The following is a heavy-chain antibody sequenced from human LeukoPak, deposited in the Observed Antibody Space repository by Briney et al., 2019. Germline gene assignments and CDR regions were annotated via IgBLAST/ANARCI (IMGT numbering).Heavy chain of an antibody. CDR2: ITTSDGNT. Sequence: GGSLRLSCAASGFTFSSYTMSWVRQAPGKGLEWVSTITTSDGNTYYADSVKGRFTVSRDNSKNTLFLQMNSLRAEDTAVYYCAKDGGLWVSAHWGDFWGRGTLVTVSS. CDR1: GFTFSSYT. D-gene: IGHD7-27*01. CDR3: AKDGGLWVSAHWGDF. V-gene: IGHV3-23*01. J-gene: IGHJ4*02.